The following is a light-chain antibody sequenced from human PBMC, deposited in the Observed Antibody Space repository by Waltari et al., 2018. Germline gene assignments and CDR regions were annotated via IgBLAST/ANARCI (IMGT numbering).Light chain of an antibody. CDR3: QQYGGSPYT. CDR2: GAS. J-gene: IGKJ2*01. Sequence: EIVLTQSPGTLSLSPGERATLSCRASQSVSSSYLAWYQQKPGQAPRLLIYGASIRATGIPDRFSGSGSGTGFTRTISRLEPEDFAVDYCQQYGGSPYTFGQGTKLEIK. CDR1: QSVSSSY. V-gene: IGKV3-20*01.